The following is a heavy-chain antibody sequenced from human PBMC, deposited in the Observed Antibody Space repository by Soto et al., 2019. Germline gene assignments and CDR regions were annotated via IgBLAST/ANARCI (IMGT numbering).Heavy chain of an antibody. D-gene: IGHD3-22*01. CDR1: GGTLSSYA. Sequence: QVQLVQSGAEVKKPGSSVKVSCTASGGTLSSYAISWVRQAPGQGLGWMGGIIPIFGTANYAQKFQGRVTITADKSTSAAYMGLSSLRSEDTAVYYCARTHYYDSTGIDYWGQGTLVTVSS. CDR3: ARTHYYDSTGIDY. CDR2: IIPIFGTA. J-gene: IGHJ4*02. V-gene: IGHV1-69*06.